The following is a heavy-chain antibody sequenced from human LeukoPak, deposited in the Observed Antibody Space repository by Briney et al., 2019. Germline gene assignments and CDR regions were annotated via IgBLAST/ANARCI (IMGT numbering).Heavy chain of an antibody. D-gene: IGHD3-22*01. CDR1: GGSISSYY. CDR3: ARAEALYDSSGYYEDY. Sequence: SETLSLTCTVSGGSISSYYWSWIRQPPGKGLEWIGYIYYSGSTNYNPSLKSRVTISVDTSKNQFSLKLSSVTAADTAVYYCARAEALYDSSGYYEDYWGQGTLVTVSS. CDR2: IYYSGST. J-gene: IGHJ4*02. V-gene: IGHV4-59*01.